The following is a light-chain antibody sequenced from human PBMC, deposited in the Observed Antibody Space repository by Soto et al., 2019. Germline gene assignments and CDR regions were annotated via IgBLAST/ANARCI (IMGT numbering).Light chain of an antibody. Sequence: QSVLTQPASVSGSPGQSITISCTGTSSDVGGYKYVSWYQQHPGKAPKLMIYDVRNRPSGVSNRFSGSKSGNTASLTISWLQAEDEADYYCSSYTSSSTRVFGTGTKLTVL. CDR1: SSDVGGYKY. V-gene: IGLV2-14*03. J-gene: IGLJ1*01. CDR3: SSYTSSSTRV. CDR2: DVR.